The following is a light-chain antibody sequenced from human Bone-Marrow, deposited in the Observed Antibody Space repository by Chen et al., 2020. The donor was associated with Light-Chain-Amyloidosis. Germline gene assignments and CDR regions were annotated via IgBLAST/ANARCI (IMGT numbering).Light chain of an antibody. CDR2: DDS. CDR1: NIGSTS. J-gene: IGLJ3*02. Sequence: SYVRTQPSSVSVAPGQTATIVCGGNNIGSTSVHWYQRTPGQAPLLVVYDDSDRPSGFPERVSGSDSGNTATLTISRVEAGDEADYYCQVWDRSSDRPVFGGGTKLTVL. CDR3: QVWDRSSDRPV. V-gene: IGLV3-21*02.